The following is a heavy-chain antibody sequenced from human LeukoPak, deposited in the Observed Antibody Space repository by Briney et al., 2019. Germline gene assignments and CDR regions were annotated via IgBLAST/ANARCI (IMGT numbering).Heavy chain of an antibody. CDR1: GGSISSYY. CDR3: ARGPRLDY. Sequence: PSETLCLTCTVSGGSISSYYWSWIRQPPGKGLEWIGHIYYSGSTNYNPSLKSRVTISVDTSKNQFSLKLSSVTAADTAVYYCARGPRLDYWGQGTLVTVSS. V-gene: IGHV4-59*01. J-gene: IGHJ4*02. CDR2: IYYSGST.